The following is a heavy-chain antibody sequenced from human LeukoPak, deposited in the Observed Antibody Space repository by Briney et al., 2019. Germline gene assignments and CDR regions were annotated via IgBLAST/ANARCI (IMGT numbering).Heavy chain of an antibody. D-gene: IGHD3-22*01. Sequence: SETLSLTCTVSGGSISSSSYYWGWIRQPPGKGLEWIGIIYYGGSTYYNPSLKSRVTISVDTSKNQLSLQLSSVTAADTAVYYCITVYDSSGYYYLQWGQGTLVSVSS. J-gene: IGHJ4*02. CDR2: IYYGGST. CDR1: GGSISSSSYY. V-gene: IGHV4-39*01. CDR3: ITVYDSSGYYYLQ.